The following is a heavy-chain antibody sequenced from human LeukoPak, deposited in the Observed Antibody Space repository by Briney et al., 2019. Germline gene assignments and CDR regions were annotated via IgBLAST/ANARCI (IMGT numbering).Heavy chain of an antibody. J-gene: IGHJ6*02. D-gene: IGHD6-19*01. CDR2: ISAYNGNT. Sequence: VASVKASCKASRGTFSSYAISWVRQAPGQGLEWMGWISAYNGNTNYAQKLQGRVTMTTDASTSTAYMELRSLRSDDTAVYYCARGYSSGWPDDYYYYGMDVWGQGTTVTVSS. CDR1: RGTFSSYA. V-gene: IGHV1-18*01. CDR3: ARGYSSGWPDDYYYYGMDV.